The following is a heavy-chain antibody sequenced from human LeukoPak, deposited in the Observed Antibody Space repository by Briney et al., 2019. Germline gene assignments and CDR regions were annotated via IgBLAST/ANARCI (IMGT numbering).Heavy chain of an antibody. Sequence: SETLALTCSVSGGSISSSSYYWGWIRQSPGKGLQWIGSMYYRGTTYRNSSLKSRLTLSIDTSNNQFSLKLTSVTAADTAVYYCAREHSRSVVAGSRPDLWGQGLLVTVSS. V-gene: IGHV4-39*02. CDR2: MYYRGTT. J-gene: IGHJ4*02. CDR3: AREHSRSVVAGSRPDL. D-gene: IGHD6-19*01. CDR1: GGSISSSSYY.